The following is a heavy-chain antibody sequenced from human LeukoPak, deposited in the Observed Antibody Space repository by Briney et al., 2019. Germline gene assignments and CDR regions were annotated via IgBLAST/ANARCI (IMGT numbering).Heavy chain of an antibody. CDR3: ASYLYWWSGLGY. D-gene: IGHD2-8*02. Sequence: GGSLRLSCAASGFTFSDYWMTWVRQAPGKGLEWVANIKPDGSEKYYVDSVKGRFTISRDNAKNSLYLQMNSLRAEDTAVYYCASYLYWWSGLGYWGQGTLVTVSS. J-gene: IGHJ4*02. V-gene: IGHV3-7*01. CDR1: GFTFSDYW. CDR2: IKPDGSEK.